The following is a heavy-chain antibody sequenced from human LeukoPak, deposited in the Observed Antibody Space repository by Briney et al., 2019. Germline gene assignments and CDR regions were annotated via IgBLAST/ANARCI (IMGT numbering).Heavy chain of an antibody. V-gene: IGHV3-15*01. CDR1: GFSFTNAW. CDR2: IKSKADGETT. J-gene: IGHJ5*02. D-gene: IGHD3-10*01. Sequence: GGSLRLSCAASGFSFTNAWMSWVRQAPGKGLEWVGRIKSKADGETTDYAAPVKGRFIMSRDDSKATLYLQMNSLKAEDTAVYYCTTDLGITMIRGVTVSWGQGTLVTVSS. CDR3: TTDLGITMIRGVTVS.